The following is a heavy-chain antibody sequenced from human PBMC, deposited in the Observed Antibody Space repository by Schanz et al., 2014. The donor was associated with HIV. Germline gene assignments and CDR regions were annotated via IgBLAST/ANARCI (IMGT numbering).Heavy chain of an antibody. Sequence: QAQLVQSGAEVKKPGASMKVSCKASGYSFTSNFIHWVRQAPGQGLQWMGVINTNGGGTSDTLQGRVIITRDTSTRTVYMYLSNLRFEDSAVYYCAREKMDTGGLDVWGQGTTVTVSS. J-gene: IGHJ6*02. CDR3: AREKMDTGGLDV. CDR2: INTNGGGT. V-gene: IGHV1-46*01. CDR1: GYSFTSNF.